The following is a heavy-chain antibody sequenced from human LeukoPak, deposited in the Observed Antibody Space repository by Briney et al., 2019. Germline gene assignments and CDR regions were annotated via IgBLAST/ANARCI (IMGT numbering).Heavy chain of an antibody. Sequence: ASVKVSCKASGGTFSSYAISWVRQAPGQGLEWIGGIIPIFGTANYAQKFQGRVTITADESTSTAYMELSSLRSEDTAVYYCVLGTTAEYYFDYWGQGTLVTVSS. CDR1: GGTFSSYA. V-gene: IGHV1-69*13. CDR2: IIPIFGTA. J-gene: IGHJ4*02. D-gene: IGHD1-1*01. CDR3: VLGTTAEYYFDY.